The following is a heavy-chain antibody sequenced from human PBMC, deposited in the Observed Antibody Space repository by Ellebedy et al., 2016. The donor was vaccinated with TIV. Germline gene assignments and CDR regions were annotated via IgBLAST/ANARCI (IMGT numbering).Heavy chain of an antibody. J-gene: IGHJ4*02. D-gene: IGHD1-1*01. V-gene: IGHV3-72*01. Sequence: PGGSLRLSCAVSGFTFSDHYMDWVRLAPGKGPEWVGRSRNKAKSYTTDYAASVKGRFTISRDDSKNSLYLQMNSLKTEDTAIYYFARDTTSDYWGQGALVTVSS. CDR1: GFTFSDHY. CDR3: ARDTTSDY. CDR2: SRNKAKSYTT.